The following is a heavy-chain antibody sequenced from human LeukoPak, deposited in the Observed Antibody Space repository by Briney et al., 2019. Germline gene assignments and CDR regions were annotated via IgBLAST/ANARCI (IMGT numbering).Heavy chain of an antibody. V-gene: IGHV3-21*01. CDR1: GFTFSSYS. J-gene: IGHJ4*02. D-gene: IGHD5-18*01. CDR3: ARDPGSDTTMVRGFDY. CDR2: ISSSSSYI. Sequence: KAGGSLRLSCAASGFTFSSYSMNWVRQAPGKGLEWVSSISSSSSYIYYADSVKGRFTISRDNAKDSLYLQMNSLRADDTAVHYCARDPGSDTTMVRGFDYWGQGTLVTVSS.